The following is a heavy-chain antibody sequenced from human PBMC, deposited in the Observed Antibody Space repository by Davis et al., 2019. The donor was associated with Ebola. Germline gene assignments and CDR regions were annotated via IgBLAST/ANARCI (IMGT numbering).Heavy chain of an antibody. CDR2: VTWDGSST. D-gene: IGHD2-21*01. CDR3: AKAFDYRSSVVDS. Sequence: GESLKISCAASGFTFGDYTMHWVRQVPGKGLEWLSLVTWDGSSTYSADSVKGRFTISRDNSKNSLYLQMNSLRTDDSALYYCAKAFDYRSSVVDSWGQGNLVTVSS. J-gene: IGHJ4*02. V-gene: IGHV3-43*01. CDR1: GFTFGDYT.